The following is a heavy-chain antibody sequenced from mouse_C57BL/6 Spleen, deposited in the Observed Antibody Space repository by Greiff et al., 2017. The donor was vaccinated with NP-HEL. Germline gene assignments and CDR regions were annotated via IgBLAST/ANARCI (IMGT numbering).Heavy chain of an antibody. D-gene: IGHD1-1*01. V-gene: IGHV5-4*01. J-gene: IGHJ2*01. CDR1: GFTFSSYA. CDR2: ISDGGSYT. CDR3: ARGGYYYGSSYPYYFDY. Sequence: EVQGVESGGGLVKPGGSLKLSCAASGFTFSSYAMSWVRQTPEKRLEWVATISDGGSYTYYPDNVKGRFTISRDNAKNNLYLQMSHLKSEDTAMYYCARGGYYYGSSYPYYFDYWGQGTTLTVSS.